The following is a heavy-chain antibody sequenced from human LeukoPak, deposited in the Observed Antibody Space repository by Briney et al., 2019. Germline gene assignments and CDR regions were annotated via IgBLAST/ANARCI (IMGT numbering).Heavy chain of an antibody. D-gene: IGHD3-10*01. CDR3: ARHYGSGSLDS. CDR2: ISFSSSTM. CDR1: GFIFSTYS. V-gene: IGHV3-48*01. Sequence: HTGGSLRLSCAASGFIFSTYSMNWVRQAPGKGLEWVSYISFSSSTMLYADSVKGRFTISRDNAKNSLYLQMNSLRVEDTAVYYCARHYGSGSLDSWGQGILVTVSS. J-gene: IGHJ4*02.